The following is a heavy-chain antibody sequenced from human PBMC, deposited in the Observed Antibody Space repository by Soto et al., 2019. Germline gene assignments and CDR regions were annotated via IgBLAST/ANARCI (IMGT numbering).Heavy chain of an antibody. CDR1: GFTFDYYR. CDR3: ASGKDYAEGGY. D-gene: IGHD4-17*01. Sequence: PGGSLRLSCAASGFTFDYYRMHWVRQVPGKGLLWVSHIQNDASLTTYADSVKGRFIISRDNAKNTLYLQMNGLRVEDTAVYFCASGKDYAEGGYWGQGTLVTVSS. V-gene: IGHV3-74*01. J-gene: IGHJ4*02. CDR2: IQNDASLT.